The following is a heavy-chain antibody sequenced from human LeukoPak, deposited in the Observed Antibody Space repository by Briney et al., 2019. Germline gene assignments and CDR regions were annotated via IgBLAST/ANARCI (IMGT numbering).Heavy chain of an antibody. V-gene: IGHV3-23*01. CDR2: SSGRGGST. Sequence: QPGGSLRLSCAASGFTFSNYVMSWVRQAPEKGLQWVSSSSGRGGSTYYADSVKGRFTISRDSSKKTVYLQMNSLRDEDTAVYFCAKGASPDYYGSGRFDFWGQGILVTVSS. CDR3: AKGASPDYYGSGRFDF. J-gene: IGHJ5*01. CDR1: GFTFSNYV. D-gene: IGHD3-10*01.